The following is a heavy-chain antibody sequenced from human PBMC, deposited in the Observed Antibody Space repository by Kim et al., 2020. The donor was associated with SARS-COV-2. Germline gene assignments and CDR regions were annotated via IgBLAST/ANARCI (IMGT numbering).Heavy chain of an antibody. CDR2: IWYDGSNK. CDR1: GFTFSSYG. Sequence: GGSLRLSCAASGFTFSSYGMHWVRQAPGKGLEWVAVIWYDGSNKYYADSVTGRFTISRDNSKNTLYLQMNSLRDEDTAVYYCPRELNYYYYVKDVWGQGTTVTVSS. J-gene: IGHJ6*02. CDR3: PRELNYYYYVKDV. V-gene: IGHV3-33*01.